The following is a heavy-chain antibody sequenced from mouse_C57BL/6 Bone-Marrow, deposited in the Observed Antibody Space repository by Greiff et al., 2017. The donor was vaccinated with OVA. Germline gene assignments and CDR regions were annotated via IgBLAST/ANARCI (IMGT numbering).Heavy chain of an antibody. J-gene: IGHJ4*01. D-gene: IGHD2-5*01. CDR3: ARHGSNSDDYAMDY. V-gene: IGHV5-6*01. Sequence: EVQLVESGGDLVKPGGSLKLSCAASGFTFSSYGMSWVRQTPDKRLEWVATISSGGSYTYYPDSVKGRFTISRDNAKNTLYLQMSSLKSEDTAMYYCARHGSNSDDYAMDYWGQGTSVTVSS. CDR2: ISSGGSYT. CDR1: GFTFSSYG.